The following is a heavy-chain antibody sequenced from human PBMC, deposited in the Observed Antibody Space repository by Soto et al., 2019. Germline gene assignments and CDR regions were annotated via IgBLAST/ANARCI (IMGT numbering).Heavy chain of an antibody. Sequence: SVKVSCKASGGTFSSYAMSWVRQAPGQGFEWMGGIIPIFGTANYAQKFQGRVTITADESTSTAYMELSSLRSEDTAVYYCARAYYDSSGYSYDWFDPWGQGTLVTVSS. V-gene: IGHV1-69*13. CDR2: IIPIFGTA. J-gene: IGHJ5*02. D-gene: IGHD3-22*01. CDR1: GGTFSSYA. CDR3: ARAYYDSSGYSYDWFDP.